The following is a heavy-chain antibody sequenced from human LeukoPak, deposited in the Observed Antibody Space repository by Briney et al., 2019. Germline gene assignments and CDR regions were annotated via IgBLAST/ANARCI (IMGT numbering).Heavy chain of an antibody. CDR3: ARRFDS. CDR1: GYTFSTYS. J-gene: IGHJ4*02. Sequence: SGGSLRLSCAASGYTFSTYSMNWVRQAPGKGLEWVSYISDDSGTIYYADSVKGRFTISRDNAKNSLYLQMNSLRAEDTAVYYCARRFDSWGQGTLVTVSS. V-gene: IGHV3-48*01. CDR2: ISDDSGTI.